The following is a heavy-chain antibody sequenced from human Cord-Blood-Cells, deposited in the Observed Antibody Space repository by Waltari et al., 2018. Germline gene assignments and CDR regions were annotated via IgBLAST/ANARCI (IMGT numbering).Heavy chain of an antibody. V-gene: IGHV1-18*01. CDR3: ARSNSRSSAFDI. J-gene: IGHJ3*02. CDR1: VYTFTSYG. Sequence: QVQLVQSGAEVKKPGASVKVSCQAYVYTFTSYGISWVRQAPGQGLEWRGRISAYNGNTTYAQKLQCRVTMTTATSTSTAYMELSSLRSDDTAVYYCARSNSRSSAFDIWGQGTMVTVSS. D-gene: IGHD6-6*01. CDR2: ISAYNGNT.